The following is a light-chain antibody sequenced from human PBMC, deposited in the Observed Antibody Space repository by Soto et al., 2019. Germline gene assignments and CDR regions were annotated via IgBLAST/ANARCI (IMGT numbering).Light chain of an antibody. CDR1: SGHNSYA. J-gene: IGLJ3*02. CDR2: LNSDGSH. CDR3: QTWSTDIRV. Sequence: QLVLTQPPSASASLGASVKLTCTLSSGHNSYAIAWHQQQPEKGPRYLMKLNSDGSHSKGDGIPDRFSDSSSGAERYLTISSLQSEDEADYYCQTWSTDIRVFGGGTKVTVL. V-gene: IGLV4-69*01.